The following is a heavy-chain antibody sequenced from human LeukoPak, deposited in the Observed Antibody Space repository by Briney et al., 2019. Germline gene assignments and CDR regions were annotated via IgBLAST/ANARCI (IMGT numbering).Heavy chain of an antibody. CDR3: ARLGDSAMVRYFDY. D-gene: IGHD5-18*01. CDR1: GGSISSSTYY. CDR2: IYYTGGT. Sequence: SETLSLTCTVSGGSISSSTYYWAWIRQPPGKGLEWIGGIYYTGGTYSTPSLKSRATISVDTSKNQFSLRLTPVTAADTAVYYCARLGDSAMVRYFDYWGQGTLVTVSS. V-gene: IGHV4-39*01. J-gene: IGHJ4*02.